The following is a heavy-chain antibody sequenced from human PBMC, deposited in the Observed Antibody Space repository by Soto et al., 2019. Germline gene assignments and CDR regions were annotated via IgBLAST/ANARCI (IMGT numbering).Heavy chain of an antibody. CDR2: IYPGDSDT. CDR1: GYSFTSYW. CDR3: ASLTYYYDSSGSHDAFDI. J-gene: IGHJ3*02. V-gene: IGHV5-51*01. Sequence: GESLKISCKGSGYSFTSYWIGWVRQMPGKGLEWMGIIYPGDSDTRYSPSFQGQVTISADKSISTAYLQWSSLKASDTAMYYCASLTYYYDSSGSHDAFDIWGQGTMVTVSS. D-gene: IGHD3-22*01.